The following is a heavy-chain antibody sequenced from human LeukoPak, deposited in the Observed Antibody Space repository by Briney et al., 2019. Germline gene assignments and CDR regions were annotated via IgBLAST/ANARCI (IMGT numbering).Heavy chain of an antibody. CDR2: ISSSSSYI. CDR3: ARAGGYCSSTSCYLTAFDI. D-gene: IGHD2-2*01. J-gene: IGHJ3*02. CDR1: GFTFSSYS. Sequence: GGSLRLSCAASGFTFSSYSMNWVRQAPGKGLEWVSSISSSSSYIYYADPVKGRFTISRDNAKNSLYLQMNSLRAEDTAVYYCARAGGYCSSTSCYLTAFDIWGQGTMVTVSS. V-gene: IGHV3-21*01.